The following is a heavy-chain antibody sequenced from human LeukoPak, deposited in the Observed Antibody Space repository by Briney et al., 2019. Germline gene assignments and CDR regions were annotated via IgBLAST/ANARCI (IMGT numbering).Heavy chain of an antibody. CDR1: GGSISSYY. CDR2: IYTSGST. J-gene: IGHJ4*02. CDR3: AITMIVVATDY. Sequence: PSETLSLTCTVSGGSISSYYWSWIRQPAGKGLEWIGRIYTSGSTSYNPSLKSRVTMSVDTSKNQFSLKLSSVTAADTAVYYCAITMIVVATDYWGQGTLVTVSS. D-gene: IGHD3-22*01. V-gene: IGHV4-4*07.